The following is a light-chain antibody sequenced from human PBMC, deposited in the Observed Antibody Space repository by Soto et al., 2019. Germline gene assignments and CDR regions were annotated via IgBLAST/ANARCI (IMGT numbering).Light chain of an antibody. CDR1: QIVNSAY. J-gene: IGKJ4*01. Sequence: EIVLTQSPGTLSLSPGERATLSCGVSQIVNSAYLAWYQQKPGQAPRLLIHGASNRATGIPDRFSGSGSGTDFTLTISRLEPEDFAVYYCQQYNSYLFGGGTKVEIK. CDR3: QQYNSYL. CDR2: GAS. V-gene: IGKV3-20*01.